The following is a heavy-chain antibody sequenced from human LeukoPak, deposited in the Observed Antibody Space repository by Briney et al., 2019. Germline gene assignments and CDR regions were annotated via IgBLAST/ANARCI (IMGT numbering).Heavy chain of an antibody. D-gene: IGHD3-9*01. V-gene: IGHV1-69*06. J-gene: IGHJ4*02. CDR3: ARDLGRTNILTGYYLDY. CDR1: GGTFSSYA. Sequence: SVKVSRKASGGTFSSYAISWVRQAPGQGLEWMGGIIPIFGTANYAQKFQGRVTITADKSTSTAYMELSSLRSKDTAVYYCARDLGRTNILTGYYLDYWGQGTLVTVSS. CDR2: IIPIFGTA.